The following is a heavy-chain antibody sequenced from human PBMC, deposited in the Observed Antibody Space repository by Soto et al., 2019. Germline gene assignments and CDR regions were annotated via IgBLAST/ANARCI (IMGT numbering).Heavy chain of an antibody. CDR3: ASVTSMVRGVIDDWFDP. D-gene: IGHD3-10*01. Sequence: QVPLVQSGAEVKKPGSSVTVSCTASGGTFSSYAIHWVRQAPGQGLEWMGGIIPMYGQAKYAQRFQGRVTITADESTTTAYMELTSLTAQDTAVYYCASVTSMVRGVIDDWFDPWGHGTLVTVSS. J-gene: IGHJ5*02. CDR2: IIPMYGQA. CDR1: GGTFSSYA. V-gene: IGHV1-69*01.